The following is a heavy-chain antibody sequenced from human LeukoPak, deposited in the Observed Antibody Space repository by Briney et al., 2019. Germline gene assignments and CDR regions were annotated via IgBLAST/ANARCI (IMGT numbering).Heavy chain of an antibody. J-gene: IGHJ4*02. CDR1: GYTFTSYG. D-gene: IGHD3-22*01. V-gene: IGHV1-18*01. CDR3: ARGILGYDSSGYYYIYSDY. CDR2: ISAYNGNT. Sequence: ASVKVSCKASGYTFTSYGISWVRQAPGQGLEWMGWISAYNGNTNYAQKLQGRVTMTTDTSTSTAYMELRSLRSDDTAVYYCARGILGYDSSGYYYIYSDYWGQGTLVTVSS.